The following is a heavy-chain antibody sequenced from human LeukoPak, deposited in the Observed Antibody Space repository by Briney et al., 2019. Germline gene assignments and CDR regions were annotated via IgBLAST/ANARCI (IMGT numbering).Heavy chain of an antibody. D-gene: IGHD3-3*01. CDR3: ARDPIFGVADFDY. J-gene: IGHJ4*02. V-gene: IGHV4-39*02. Sequence: SETLSLTCTVSGGSISSSSYYWGWNRQPPGKGLEWIGSIYYSGSTYYNPSLKSRVTISVDTSKNQFSLKLSSVTAADTAVYYCARDPIFGVADFDYWGQGTLVTVSS. CDR2: IYYSGST. CDR1: GGSISSSSYY.